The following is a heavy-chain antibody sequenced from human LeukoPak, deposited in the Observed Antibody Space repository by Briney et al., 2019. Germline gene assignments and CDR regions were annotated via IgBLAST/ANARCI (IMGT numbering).Heavy chain of an antibody. CDR3: TRGPPYCGGDCPVDY. CDR2: ISYDGSNK. D-gene: IGHD2-21*02. CDR1: GFTFSSYA. J-gene: IGHJ4*02. V-gene: IGHV3-30*04. Sequence: GRSLRLSCAASGFTFSSYAMHWVRQAPGKGLEWVAVISYDGSNKYYADSVKGRFTISRDNSKNTLYLQMNSLRAEDTAVYYCTRGPPYCGGDCPVDYWGQGTLVTVSS.